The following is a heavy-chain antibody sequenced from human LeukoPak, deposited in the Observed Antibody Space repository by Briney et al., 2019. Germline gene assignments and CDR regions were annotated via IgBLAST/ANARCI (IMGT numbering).Heavy chain of an antibody. J-gene: IGHJ5*02. V-gene: IGHV1-18*01. Sequence: ASVKVSCKASGYTFTSYGISWARQAPGQGLEWMGWISAYNGNTNYAQKLQGRVTMTTDTSTSTAYMELRSLRSDDTAVYYCARSYYYDSSGYSDPWGQGTLVTVSS. D-gene: IGHD3-22*01. CDR3: ARSYYYDSSGYSDP. CDR2: ISAYNGNT. CDR1: GYTFTSYG.